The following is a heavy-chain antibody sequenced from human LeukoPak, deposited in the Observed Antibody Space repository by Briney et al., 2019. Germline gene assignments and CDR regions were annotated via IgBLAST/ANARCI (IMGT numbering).Heavy chain of an antibody. CDR3: ARDQDDAFDI. Sequence: SSVKVSCKASGGTFSSYTISWVRQAPGQGLEWMGRIIPILGIANYAQKFQGRVMISADKSTSTAYMELSSRRSEDTAVYYCARDQDDAFDIWGQGTMVTVSS. V-gene: IGHV1-69*04. CDR2: IIPILGIA. J-gene: IGHJ3*02. CDR1: GGTFSSYT.